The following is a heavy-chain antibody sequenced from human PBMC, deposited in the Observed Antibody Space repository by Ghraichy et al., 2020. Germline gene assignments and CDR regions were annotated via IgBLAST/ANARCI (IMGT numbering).Heavy chain of an antibody. J-gene: IGHJ6*02. CDR1: GGSFSGYY. CDR2: INHSGST. CDR3: ARATPGRDYYYYGMDV. V-gene: IGHV4-34*01. Sequence: SQTLSLTCAVYGGSFSGYYWSWIRQPPGKGLEWIGEINHSGSTNYNPSLKSRVTISVDTSKNQFSLKLSSVTAADTAVYYCARATPGRDYYYYGMDVWGQGTTVTVSS.